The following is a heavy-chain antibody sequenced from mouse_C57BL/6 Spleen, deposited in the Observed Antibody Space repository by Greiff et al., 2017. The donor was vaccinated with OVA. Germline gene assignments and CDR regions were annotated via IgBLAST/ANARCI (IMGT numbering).Heavy chain of an antibody. V-gene: IGHV1-50*01. Sequence: LQPGAELVKPGASVKLSCKASGYTFTSYWMQWVKQRPGQGLEWIGEIDPSDSYTNYNQKFKGKATLTVDTSSSTAYMQLSSLTSEDSAVYYCARSDPFAYWGQGTLVTVSA. J-gene: IGHJ3*01. CDR2: IDPSDSYT. CDR1: GYTFTSYW. CDR3: ARSDPFAY.